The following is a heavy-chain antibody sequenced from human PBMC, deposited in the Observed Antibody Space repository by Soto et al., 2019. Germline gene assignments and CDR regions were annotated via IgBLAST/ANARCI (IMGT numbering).Heavy chain of an antibody. V-gene: IGHV3-33*01. D-gene: IGHD6-13*01. CDR1: GFTFSSYG. CDR2: IWYDGSNK. CDR3: ARPRRQQQLVTTQGIYSGMDV. Sequence: QVQLVESGGGVVQPGRSLRLSCAASGFTFSSYGMHWVRQAPGKGLEWVAVIWYDGSNKYYADSVKGRFTISRDNSKNPLYLQMNSLRAEDTAVYYCARPRRQQQLVTTQGIYSGMDVWGQGTTVTVSS. J-gene: IGHJ6*02.